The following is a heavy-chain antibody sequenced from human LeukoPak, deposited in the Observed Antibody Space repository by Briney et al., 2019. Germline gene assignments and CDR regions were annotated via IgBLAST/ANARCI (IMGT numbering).Heavy chain of an antibody. CDR3: ARSATIAAAYDY. V-gene: IGHV3-53*01. J-gene: IGHJ4*02. CDR1: GFTFSSYA. Sequence: GGSLRLSCAASGFTFSSYAMSWVRQAPGKGLEWVSVIYSGGSTYYADSVKGRFTISRDNSKNTLYLQMNSLRAEDTAVYYCARSATIAAAYDYWGQGTLVTVSS. CDR2: IYSGGST. D-gene: IGHD6-13*01.